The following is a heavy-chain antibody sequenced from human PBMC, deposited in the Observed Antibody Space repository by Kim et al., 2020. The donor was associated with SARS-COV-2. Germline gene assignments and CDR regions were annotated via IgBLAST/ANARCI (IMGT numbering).Heavy chain of an antibody. D-gene: IGHD3-22*01. J-gene: IGHJ4*02. V-gene: IGHV3-48*02. CDR1: GFTFSSYS. Sequence: GGSLRLSCAASGFTFSSYSMNWVRQAPGKGLEWVSYISSSSSTIYYADSVKGRFTISRDNAKNSLYLQMNSLRDEDTAVCYCATGHSSGYYSHDYWGQGTLVTVSS. CDR3: ATGHSSGYYSHDY. CDR2: ISSSSSTI.